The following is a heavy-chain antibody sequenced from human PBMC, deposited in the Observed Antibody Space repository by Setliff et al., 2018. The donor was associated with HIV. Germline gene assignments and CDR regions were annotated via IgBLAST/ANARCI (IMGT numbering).Heavy chain of an antibody. Sequence: GGSLRLSCAASGFTLSNTYMAWVRQAPGKRPEWVSTLYGSGDTYHADSVKGRLTLSRDTSKSTMFLQMNSLRHEDTALYYCARVLPYNSALDKWGQGTLVTVSS. J-gene: IGHJ4*02. D-gene: IGHD6-19*01. CDR2: LYGSGDT. CDR1: GFTLSNTY. V-gene: IGHV3-66*02. CDR3: ARVLPYNSALDK.